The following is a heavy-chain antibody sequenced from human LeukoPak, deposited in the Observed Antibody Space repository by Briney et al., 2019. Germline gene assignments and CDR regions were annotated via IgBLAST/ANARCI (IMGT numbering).Heavy chain of an antibody. Sequence: PSETLSLTCTVSGGSISSDYWSWIRQPPGKGLEWIGYIYYIGSTNYNPSLKSRITISVDTSKSHFSLKLSSVTAADTAVYYCARDRPTGASRVFLVQWGQGTMVTVSS. CDR1: GGSISSDY. D-gene: IGHD3-10*01. CDR2: IYYIGST. CDR3: ARDRPTGASRVFLVQ. J-gene: IGHJ4*02. V-gene: IGHV4-59*01.